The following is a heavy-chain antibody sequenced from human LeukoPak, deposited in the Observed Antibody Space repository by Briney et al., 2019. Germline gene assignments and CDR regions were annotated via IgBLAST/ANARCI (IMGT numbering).Heavy chain of an antibody. CDR2: IYHSGST. CDR3: ATTYYYGSGSYDY. Sequence: AETLSLTCTVSGGSISSGIYYWSWIRQPPGKGLEWIGSIYHSGSTYYNPSLKSRVTISVDTSKNQFSLKLSSVTAADTAVYYCATTYYYGSGSYDYWGQGTLVTVSS. J-gene: IGHJ4*02. V-gene: IGHV4-39*07. CDR1: GGSISSGIYY. D-gene: IGHD3-10*01.